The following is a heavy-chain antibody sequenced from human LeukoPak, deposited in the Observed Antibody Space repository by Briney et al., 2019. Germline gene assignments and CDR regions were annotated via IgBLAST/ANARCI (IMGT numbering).Heavy chain of an antibody. V-gene: IGHV4-59*01. J-gene: IGHJ4*02. CDR2: ISYTGST. D-gene: IGHD6-19*01. CDR1: GDSITGYY. CDR3: VREPSSSGWFAY. Sequence: PSETLSLTCTVSGDSITGYYWSWIRQRPGKGLEWIAYISYTGSTNYNPSLRGRVTISLDTSANQFSLKFSSVTTTDTAVYYCVREPSSSGWFAYWGQGTLVTVSS.